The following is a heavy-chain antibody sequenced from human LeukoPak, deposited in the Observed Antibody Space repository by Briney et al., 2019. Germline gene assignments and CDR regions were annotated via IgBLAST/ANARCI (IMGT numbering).Heavy chain of an antibody. D-gene: IGHD3-22*01. CDR3: ARGGPADHRITLIVVGSSTDAFDI. J-gene: IGHJ3*02. Sequence: ASVKVSCKASGYTFTSYGISWVRQAPGQGLEWMGWISPYNGDTNYAQKLQGRVTMTTDTSTSTAYMELRSLRSDDTAVYYCARGGPADHRITLIVVGSSTDAFDIWGQGTMVTVSS. V-gene: IGHV1-18*01. CDR1: GYTFTSYG. CDR2: ISPYNGDT.